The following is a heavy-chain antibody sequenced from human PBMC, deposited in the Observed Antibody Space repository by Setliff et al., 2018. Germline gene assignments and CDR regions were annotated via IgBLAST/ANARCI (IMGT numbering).Heavy chain of an antibody. D-gene: IGHD3-10*01. CDR2: INPDGSEK. CDR3: FGAGTCSY. V-gene: IGHV3-7*01. J-gene: IGHJ4*02. Sequence: GGSLRLSCGASGFTYKNDWVSWVRQAPGKGLEWLASINPDGSEKYYVDSVKGRFTISRDNARNSLSLQMNNLRTEDTAVYYCFGAGTCSYWGQGTQVTVSS. CDR1: GFTYKNDW.